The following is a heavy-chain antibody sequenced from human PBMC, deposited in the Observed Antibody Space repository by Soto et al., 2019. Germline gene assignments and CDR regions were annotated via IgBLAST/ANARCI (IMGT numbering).Heavy chain of an antibody. Sequence: SERLSLKGTVSGRSISNRYWSWIRQPPGKGLEWMGYIYFSGGTNYNPSLKSRVTISIDTSKNQFPLKLTSGTGGDTAVYYCARGKTGTSYFFGYWGQGTLVTGSS. CDR2: IYFSGGT. V-gene: IGHV4-59*11. CDR3: ARGKTGTSYFFGY. D-gene: IGHD3-9*01. CDR1: GRSISNRY. J-gene: IGHJ4*02.